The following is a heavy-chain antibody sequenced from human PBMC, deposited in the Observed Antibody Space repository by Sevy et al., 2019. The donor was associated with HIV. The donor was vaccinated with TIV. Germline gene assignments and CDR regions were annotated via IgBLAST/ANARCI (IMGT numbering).Heavy chain of an antibody. CDR3: ASQFDY. J-gene: IGHJ4*02. Sequence: GSLRLSCAVSGFNFSNYSMDWVRQAPGKGLEWVSSISSSGSYIYYSDSLKGRITISRDNAKNSVYLQMNSLRAEDTAVYYCASQFDYWGQGTLVTISS. CDR1: GFNFSNYS. V-gene: IGHV3-21*01. CDR2: ISSSGSYI.